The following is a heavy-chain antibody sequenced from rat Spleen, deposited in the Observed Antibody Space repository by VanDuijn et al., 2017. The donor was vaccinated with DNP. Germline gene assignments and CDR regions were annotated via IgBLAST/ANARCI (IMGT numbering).Heavy chain of an antibody. J-gene: IGHJ3*01. CDR2: LNTGSGDA. D-gene: IGHD4-3*01. CDR3: ARSWVGVRGIWFAF. V-gene: IGHV1-43*01. Sequence: QVQLQQSGAELAKPGSSVKISCKASGYSFTTYYIGWIKQTTGQGLEYIGYLNTGSGDATYNEKFKGKATLSVDKSSSTAFMQLSSLTPDDSAVYYCARSWVGVRGIWFAFWGQGTLVTVSS. CDR1: GYSFTTYY.